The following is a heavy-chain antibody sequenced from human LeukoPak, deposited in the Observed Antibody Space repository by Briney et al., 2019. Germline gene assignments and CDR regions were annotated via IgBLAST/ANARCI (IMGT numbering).Heavy chain of an antibody. V-gene: IGHV1-2*02. Sequence: GASVKVSCKASGYTFTGYYRHWVRQAPGQGLEWMGWINPNSGGTNYAQKFQGRVTMTRDTSISTAYMELSRLRSDDTAVYYCARAPPGPNWPFDPWGQGTLVTVSS. D-gene: IGHD7-27*01. CDR1: GYTFTGYY. CDR2: INPNSGGT. J-gene: IGHJ5*02. CDR3: ARAPPGPNWPFDP.